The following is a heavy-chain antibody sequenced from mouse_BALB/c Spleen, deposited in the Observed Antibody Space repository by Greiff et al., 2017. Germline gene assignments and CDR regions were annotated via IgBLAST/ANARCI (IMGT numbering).Heavy chain of an antibody. CDR1: GFTFSSYT. J-gene: IGHJ4*01. Sequence: EVMLVESGGGLVQPGGSLKLSCAASGFTFSSYTMSWVRQTPEKRLEWVAYISNGGGSTYYPDTVKGRFTISRDNAKNTLYLQMSSLKSEDTAMYYCARQEIITTATMGYAMDYWGQGTSVTVSS. D-gene: IGHD1-2*01. CDR3: ARQEIITTATMGYAMDY. V-gene: IGHV5-12-2*01. CDR2: ISNGGGST.